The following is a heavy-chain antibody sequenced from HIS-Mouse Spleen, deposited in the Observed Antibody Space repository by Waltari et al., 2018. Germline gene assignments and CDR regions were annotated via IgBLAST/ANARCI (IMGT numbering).Heavy chain of an antibody. D-gene: IGHD3-10*01. CDR3: ASWNGSGSYGGVDL. Sequence: QLQLQESGPGLVKPSETLSLTCTVSGGSISSSSYYWGWIRQPPGKGLEWIGSIYYSGSTYNNPSIKSRVTISVDTSKNQFSLKLSSVTAADTAVYDCASWNGSGSYGGVDLWGRGTLVTVSS. CDR1: GGSISSSSYY. CDR2: IYYSGST. J-gene: IGHJ2*01. V-gene: IGHV4-39*07.